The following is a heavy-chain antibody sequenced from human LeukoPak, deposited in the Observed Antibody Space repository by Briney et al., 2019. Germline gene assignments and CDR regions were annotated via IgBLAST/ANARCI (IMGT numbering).Heavy chain of an antibody. D-gene: IGHD5-24*01. CDR1: GFTFSSYW. CDR2: IKEDGSET. Sequence: AGGSLRLSCVASGFTFSSYWLTWVRQSPGKGLEWVANIKEDGSETYYADSVKGRFTISRDNAKNSLYLQMNSLRAEDTAVYYCAKYRLVWLPAPVFDYWGQGILVTVSS. V-gene: IGHV3-7*01. CDR3: AKYRLVWLPAPVFDY. J-gene: IGHJ4*02.